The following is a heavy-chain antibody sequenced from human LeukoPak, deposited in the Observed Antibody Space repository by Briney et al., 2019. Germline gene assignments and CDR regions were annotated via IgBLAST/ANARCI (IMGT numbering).Heavy chain of an antibody. CDR2: ISAYNGYT. Sequence: ASVKVSCKASGYTFTGYYMHWVRQAPGQGLEWMGWISAYNGYTNYAQNLQDRVTMTTDTSTSTAYMELRSLRSDDTAVYYCARMMTPRLYYDSTGYYYGAFDIWGQGTMVTVSS. CDR1: GYTFTGYY. CDR3: ARMMTPRLYYDSTGYYYGAFDI. D-gene: IGHD3-22*01. J-gene: IGHJ3*02. V-gene: IGHV1-18*04.